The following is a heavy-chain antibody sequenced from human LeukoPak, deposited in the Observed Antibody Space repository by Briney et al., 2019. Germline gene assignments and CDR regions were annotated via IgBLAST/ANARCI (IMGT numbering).Heavy chain of an antibody. CDR1: GFTFSRYA. V-gene: IGHV3-23*01. CDR3: ASRPHYYYGMDV. Sequence: GGSLRLSCAASGFTFSRYAMSWVRQAPGKGLEWVSAISGSGGSTYYADSVKGRFTISKDNSKNTLYLQMNSLRAEDTAVYYCASRPHYYYGMDVWGQGTTVTVSS. J-gene: IGHJ6*02. CDR2: ISGSGGST.